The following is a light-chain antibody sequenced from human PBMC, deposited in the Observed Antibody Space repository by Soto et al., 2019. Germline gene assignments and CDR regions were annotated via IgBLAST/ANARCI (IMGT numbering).Light chain of an antibody. CDR2: DVT. J-gene: IGLJ1*01. Sequence: QSALTQPAPVSGSPWQSIPVSFTGTRRYVGGYNYVSWYQQHPGKAPRLLIYDVTNRPSGVSNRFSGSKSGNTASLTISGLQAEDEADYYCSSYRRGSTYVFGTGTKVTV. V-gene: IGLV2-14*03. CDR1: RRYVGGYNY. CDR3: SSYRRGSTYV.